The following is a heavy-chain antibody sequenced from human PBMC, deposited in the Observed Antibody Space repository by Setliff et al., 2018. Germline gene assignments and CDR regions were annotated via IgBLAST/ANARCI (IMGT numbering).Heavy chain of an antibody. CDR2: LYHGGTT. Sequence: PSETLSLTCAVSSLSVSSGYFWGWIRQPPGKGLEWIGCLYHGGTTRYNPSLKSRVTISVDTSKNQFSLKLSSVTAADTAVYYCARDCDSSGYYYCLFDYWGQGTLVTVSS. V-gene: IGHV4-38-2*02. D-gene: IGHD3-22*01. CDR1: SLSVSSGYF. CDR3: ARDCDSSGYYYCLFDY. J-gene: IGHJ4*02.